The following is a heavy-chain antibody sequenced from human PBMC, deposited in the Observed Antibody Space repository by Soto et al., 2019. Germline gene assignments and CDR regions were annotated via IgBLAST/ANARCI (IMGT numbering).Heavy chain of an antibody. Sequence: QVQLVQSGAELKKPGSSVKVSCKASGDTFSGYPINWVRQAPGEGLEWMGRIIPVFGTTNDAQRFEGRVTFTADESTNTAYMELGGLLSEDTDVYYCARDGGFGELKYWGPGTLVTVS. CDR2: IIPVFGTT. CDR3: ARDGGFGELKY. J-gene: IGHJ4*02. CDR1: GDTFSGYP. D-gene: IGHD3-10*01. V-gene: IGHV1-69*18.